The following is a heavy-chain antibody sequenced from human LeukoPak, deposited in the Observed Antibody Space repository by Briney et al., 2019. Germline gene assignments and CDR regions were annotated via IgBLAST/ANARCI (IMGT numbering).Heavy chain of an antibody. CDR3: ARDPYRVGIMPRYYFDI. J-gene: IGHJ4*02. V-gene: IGHV3-11*01. CDR2: ISDSGSSM. D-gene: IGHD3-16*01. Sequence: GGSLRLSCAASGFNFGDYYMTWIRQAPGKGLEWVSYISDSGSSMHYADSVKGRFSISRDNAKESLYLQMNSLRAEDTAVYYCARDPYRVGIMPRYYFDIWGQGTLVTVSS. CDR1: GFNFGDYY.